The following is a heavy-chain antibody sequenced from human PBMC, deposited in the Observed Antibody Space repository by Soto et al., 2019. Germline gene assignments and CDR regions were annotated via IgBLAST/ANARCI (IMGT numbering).Heavy chain of an antibody. CDR2: ISAYNGNT. J-gene: IGHJ3*02. CDR1: GYTFTGYG. V-gene: IGHV1-18*01. Sequence: ASLKVSCKASGYTFTGYGISWVRQAPGQGLEWMGWISAYNGNTNYAQKLQGRVTMTTDTSTSTAYMELRSLRSDDTAVYYCARDVVLRFGESVDAFHIWGQGTRVNVS. CDR3: ARDVVLRFGESVDAFHI. D-gene: IGHD3-10*01.